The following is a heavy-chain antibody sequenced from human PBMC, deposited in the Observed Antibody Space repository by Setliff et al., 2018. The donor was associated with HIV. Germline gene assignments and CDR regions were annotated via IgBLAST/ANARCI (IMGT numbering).Heavy chain of an antibody. CDR3: ARARYIVIQGEAGMDV. CDR1: GGSINSGGYY. V-gene: IGHV4-61*02. D-gene: IGHD2-21*01. CDR2: IYTSGLT. Sequence: SETLSLTCTVSGGSINSGGYYWVWIRQPALKGLEWIGRIYTSGLTNYNPSLKSRVTISVDTSKNQVSLKLSSVTASDRAVYYCARARYIVIQGEAGMDVWGPGTTVTVSS. J-gene: IGHJ6*02.